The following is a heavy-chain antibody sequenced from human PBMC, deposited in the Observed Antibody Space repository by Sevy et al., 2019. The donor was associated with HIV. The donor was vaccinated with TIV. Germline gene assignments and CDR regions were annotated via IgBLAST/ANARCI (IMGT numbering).Heavy chain of an antibody. V-gene: IGHV4-34*01. Sequence: SETLSLTCAVYGGSFSGYYWSWIRQPPGKGLEWIGEINHSGSTNYNPSLKSRVTISVDTSKNQFSLKLISVTAADTAVYYCARAPLYYYNYGMDVWGQGTTVTVSS. CDR3: ARAPLYYYNYGMDV. CDR1: GGSFSGYY. CDR2: INHSGST. J-gene: IGHJ6*02.